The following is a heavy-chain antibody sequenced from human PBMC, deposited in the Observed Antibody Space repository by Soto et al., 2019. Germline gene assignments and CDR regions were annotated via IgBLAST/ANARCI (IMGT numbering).Heavy chain of an antibody. CDR3: AKDFQGYSRSWSWYFDL. J-gene: IGHJ2*01. CDR1: GFTFSSYG. V-gene: IGHV3-30*18. Sequence: GGSLRLSCAASGFTFSSYGMHWVRQAPGKGLEWVAVISYDGSNKYYADSVKGRFTISRDNSKNTLYLQMNSLRAEDTAVYYCAKDFQGYSRSWSWYFDLWGRSTLVTVSS. D-gene: IGHD6-13*01. CDR2: ISYDGSNK.